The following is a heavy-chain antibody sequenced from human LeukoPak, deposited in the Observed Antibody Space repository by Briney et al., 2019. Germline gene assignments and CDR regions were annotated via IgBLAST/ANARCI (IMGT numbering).Heavy chain of an antibody. Sequence: PGGSLRLSCAASGFTLSSYGMHWVRKAPGKGLEWVAVISYDGSNKYYADSVKGRFTISRDNSKNTLYLQMNSLRAEDTAVYYCAKDPRDGYEYFDYWGQGTLVTVSS. CDR2: ISYDGSNK. D-gene: IGHD5-24*01. CDR3: AKDPRDGYEYFDY. V-gene: IGHV3-30*18. CDR1: GFTLSSYG. J-gene: IGHJ4*02.